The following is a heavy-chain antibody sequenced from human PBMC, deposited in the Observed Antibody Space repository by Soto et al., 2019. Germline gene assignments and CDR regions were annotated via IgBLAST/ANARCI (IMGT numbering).Heavy chain of an antibody. CDR2: ISSSSSTI. CDR1: GFTFSSYS. CDR3: ARDRRQSSSWYRYFDS. Sequence: GGSLRLSCAASGFTFSSYSMNWVRQAPGKGLEWVSYISSSSSTIYYADSVKGRFTISRDNSQNTVYLKMNSLRAEDTAVYYCARDRRQSSSWYRYFDSWGQGTPVTVSS. D-gene: IGHD6-13*01. J-gene: IGHJ4*02. V-gene: IGHV3-48*01.